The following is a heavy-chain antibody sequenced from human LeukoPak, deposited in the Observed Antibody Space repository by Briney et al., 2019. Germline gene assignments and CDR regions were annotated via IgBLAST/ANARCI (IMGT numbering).Heavy chain of an antibody. Sequence: GESLQISCKGSGYSFTSYWIGWVRQMPGKGLEWMGIIYPGDSDTRYSPSFQGQVTISADKSTSTAYMELSSLRSEDTAVYYCAREGNWNDGSGGAFDIWGQGTMVTVSS. CDR1: GYSFTSYW. CDR3: AREGNWNDGSGGAFDI. D-gene: IGHD1-20*01. V-gene: IGHV5-51*01. J-gene: IGHJ3*02. CDR2: IYPGDSDT.